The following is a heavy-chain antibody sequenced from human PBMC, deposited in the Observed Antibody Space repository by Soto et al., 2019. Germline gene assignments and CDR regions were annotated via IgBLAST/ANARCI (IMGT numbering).Heavy chain of an antibody. CDR2: IYPGDSDT. V-gene: IGHV5-51*01. CDR1: GYSFTSYW. J-gene: IGHJ3*02. D-gene: IGHD2-21*02. Sequence: PGESLKISCKGSGYSFTSYWIGWVRQMPGKGLEWMGIIYPGDSDTRYSPSFQGRVTISADKSISTAYLQWSSLKASDTAMYYCAVQKAYCGGDCRAFDIWGQGTMVTVSS. CDR3: AVQKAYCGGDCRAFDI.